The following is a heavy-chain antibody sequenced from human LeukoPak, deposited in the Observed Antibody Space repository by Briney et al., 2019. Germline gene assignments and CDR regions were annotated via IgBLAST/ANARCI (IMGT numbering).Heavy chain of an antibody. CDR1: GFTFSGYW. CDR2: IKQDGSEK. D-gene: IGHD3-22*01. Sequence: GGSLRLSCVGSGFTFSGYWMSWVRQAPGKGLEWVANIKQDGSEKYYVDSVEGRFTISRDNAKNSLYLQMNSLRAEDTAVYYCAKRDYYYDSSGYYYERGFDFWGQGTLVTVSS. CDR3: AKRDYYYDSSGYYYERGFDF. V-gene: IGHV3-7*01. J-gene: IGHJ4*02.